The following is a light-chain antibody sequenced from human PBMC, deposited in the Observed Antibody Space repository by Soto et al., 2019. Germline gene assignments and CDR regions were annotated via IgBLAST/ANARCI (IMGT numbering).Light chain of an antibody. Sequence: EIVMTQSPATLSVSPGERATLSCRASQSVSSNLAWYQQKPGQAPRLLIYGASTRATGIPDRFSGNGSGTDFTLTISRLEPEDFAVYYCQQYGNSPQITFGQGTRLEIK. CDR1: QSVSSN. CDR3: QQYGNSPQIT. V-gene: IGKV3-15*01. J-gene: IGKJ5*01. CDR2: GAS.